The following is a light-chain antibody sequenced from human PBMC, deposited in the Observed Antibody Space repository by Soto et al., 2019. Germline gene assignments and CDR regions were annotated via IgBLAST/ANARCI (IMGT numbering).Light chain of an antibody. Sequence: QAVVTQEPSLTVSPGGTVTLTCGSSTGAVTSGHYPFWFQQKPGQAPRTLIYDTSNKHSWTPARFSGSLLEGKAALTLSGAQPEDEADYYCLIAYSGVVVFGGGTKVTVL. CDR2: DTS. CDR1: TGAVTSGHY. V-gene: IGLV7-46*01. CDR3: LIAYSGVVV. J-gene: IGLJ2*01.